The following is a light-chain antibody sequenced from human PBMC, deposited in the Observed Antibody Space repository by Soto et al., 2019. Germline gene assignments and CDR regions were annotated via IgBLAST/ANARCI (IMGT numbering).Light chain of an antibody. J-gene: IGKJ5*01. V-gene: IGKV3-20*01. CDR1: QSVSSSN. CDR2: GAS. CDR3: QQYDDSPIT. Sequence: EIVLTQSPGTPSLSPGERATLSCRASQSVSSSNFAWYQQKPGQAPRLLIYGASSRATGIPDRFSGSGSGTDFTLTISRLEPEDFAVYYCQQYDDSPITFGQGTRLEIK.